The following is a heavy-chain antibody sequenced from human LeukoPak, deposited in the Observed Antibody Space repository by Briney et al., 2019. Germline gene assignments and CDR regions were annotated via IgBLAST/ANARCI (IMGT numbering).Heavy chain of an antibody. D-gene: IGHD6-19*01. CDR3: AREWLNDAFDI. J-gene: IGHJ3*02. V-gene: IGHV3-48*01. CDR2: ISSSSSTI. CDR1: GFTFSSYS. Sequence: GGSLRLSCAASGFTFSSYSMNWVRQAPGKGLEWVPYISSSSSTINYADSVKGRFTISRDNAKNSLYLQMNSLRAEDTAVYYCAREWLNDAFDIWGQGTMVTVSS.